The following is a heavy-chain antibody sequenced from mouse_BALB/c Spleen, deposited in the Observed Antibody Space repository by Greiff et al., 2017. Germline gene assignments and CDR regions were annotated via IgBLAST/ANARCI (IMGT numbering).Heavy chain of an antibody. Sequence: EVKVEESGGGLVQPGGSRKLSCAASGFTFSSFGMHWVRQAPEKGLEWVAYISSGSSTIYYADTVKGRFTISRDNPKNTLFLQMTSLRSEDTAMYYCARGSTMITTRAMDYWGQGTSVTVSS. V-gene: IGHV5-17*02. CDR1: GFTFSSFG. D-gene: IGHD2-4*01. J-gene: IGHJ4*01. CDR3: ARGSTMITTRAMDY. CDR2: ISSGSSTI.